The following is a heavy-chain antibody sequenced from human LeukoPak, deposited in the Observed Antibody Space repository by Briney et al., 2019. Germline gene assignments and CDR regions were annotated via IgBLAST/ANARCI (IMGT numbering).Heavy chain of an antibody. J-gene: IGHJ4*02. V-gene: IGHV3-7*01. CDR2: IKQDGSEK. D-gene: IGHD3-10*01. Sequence: GGSLRPSCAASGFSFSRYWMSWVRQAPGKGLEWVANIKQDGSEKYYVDSVRGRFTISRDNAKNSLYLQMNSLRAEDTAVYYCARVGGAYYGSGSYYSGYWGQGTLVTVSS. CDR3: ARVGGAYYGSGSYYSGY. CDR1: GFSFSRYW.